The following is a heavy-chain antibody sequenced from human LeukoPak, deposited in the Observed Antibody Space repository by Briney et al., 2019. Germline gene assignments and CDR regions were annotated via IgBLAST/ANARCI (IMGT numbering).Heavy chain of an antibody. V-gene: IGHV1-8*02. D-gene: IGHD6-13*01. CDR1: GYTFTSYD. Sequence: GASVKVSCKASGYTFTSYDINWVRQATGQGLEWMGWMNPNSGNTGYAQKFQGRVTMIRNTSISTAYMELSSLRSEDTAVYYCARARKRRAAAGYNAFDIWGQGTMVTVSS. CDR3: ARARKRRAAAGYNAFDI. J-gene: IGHJ3*02. CDR2: MNPNSGNT.